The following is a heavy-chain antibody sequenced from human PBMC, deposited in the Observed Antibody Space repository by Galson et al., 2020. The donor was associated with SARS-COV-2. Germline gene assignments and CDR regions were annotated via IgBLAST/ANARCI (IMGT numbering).Heavy chain of an antibody. J-gene: IGHJ2*01. Sequence: GGSLSLSCAASGFTFDIYGMHWVRKPPAPGLERVAIIWYDGTHNTYYDSVNGRFTISRDNSRSTVYLQMNSLRVEDTAVYYCAKDVAAAGANRYFDVWGRGTLVTVAS. CDR3: AKDVAAAGANRYFDV. CDR2: IWYDGTHN. CDR1: GFTFDIYG. V-gene: IGHV3-33*06. D-gene: IGHD2-15*01.